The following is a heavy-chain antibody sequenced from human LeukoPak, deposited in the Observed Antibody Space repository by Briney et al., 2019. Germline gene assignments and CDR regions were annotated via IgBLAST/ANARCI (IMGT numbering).Heavy chain of an antibody. CDR2: INHSGST. CDR3: ARAPPQLRFLKWFDP. CDR1: GFTFSSYA. D-gene: IGHD3-3*01. V-gene: IGHV4-34*01. J-gene: IGHJ5*02. Sequence: GSLRLSCAASGFTFSSYAMHWIRQPPGKGLEWIGEINHSGSTNYNPSLKSRVTISVDTSKNQFSLKLSSVTAADTAVYYCARAPPQLRFLKWFDPWGQGTLVTVSS.